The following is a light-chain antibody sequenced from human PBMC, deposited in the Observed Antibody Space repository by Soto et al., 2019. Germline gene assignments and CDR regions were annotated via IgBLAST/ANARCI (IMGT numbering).Light chain of an antibody. V-gene: IGKV3-11*01. CDR2: GAS. Sequence: VLTKSPGTVSLSQGERATLSCRASQSVRSSSHLAWYQQKPGQAPRLLIYGASNRATGIPARFSGSGSGTDFTLTLSSLEPEDFAVYSCQQRSSSITFGQGTKVDIK. J-gene: IGKJ1*01. CDR1: QSVRSSSH. CDR3: QQRSSSIT.